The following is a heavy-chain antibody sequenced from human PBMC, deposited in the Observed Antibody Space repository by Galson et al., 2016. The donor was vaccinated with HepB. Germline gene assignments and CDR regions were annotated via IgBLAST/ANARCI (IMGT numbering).Heavy chain of an antibody. CDR2: ISGNNGTT. CDR1: GYTSISYG. V-gene: IGHV1-18*04. Sequence: SVKVSCKASGYTSISYGMSWVRQAPGQGLEWMGWISGNNGTTNNAQKLQGRVTMTADTSTSTAYMELRRLRSDDTAVYYCARNAGTYYDFWRPISTSYYFDYWGQGTLVTVSS. D-gene: IGHD3-3*01. CDR3: ARNAGTYYDFWRPISTSYYFDY. J-gene: IGHJ4*02.